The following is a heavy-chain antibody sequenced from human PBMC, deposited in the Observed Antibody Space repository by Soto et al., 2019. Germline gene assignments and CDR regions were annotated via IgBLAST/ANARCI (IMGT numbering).Heavy chain of an antibody. V-gene: IGHV4-59*01. CDR1: GFSISSYY. Sequence: PSETLSLTCTVSGFSISSYYWSWIRQPPGKGLEWIGYIYYSGSTNYNPSLKSRVTISVDTSKNQFSLKLSSVTAADTAVYYCARIQYTYCGGDCSTNWFDPWGQGTLVTVSS. D-gene: IGHD2-21*02. J-gene: IGHJ5*02. CDR3: ARIQYTYCGGDCSTNWFDP. CDR2: IYYSGST.